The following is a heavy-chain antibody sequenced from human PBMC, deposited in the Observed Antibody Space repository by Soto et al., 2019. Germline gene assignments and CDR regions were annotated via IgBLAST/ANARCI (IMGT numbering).Heavy chain of an antibody. D-gene: IGHD6-13*01. CDR2: IYHSGST. J-gene: IGHJ6*02. Sequence: QMQLQESGPGLVKPSETLSLTCTVSGGSISSNTYYWGWIRQPPGKGLEWIGSIYHSGSTYYNPSLKSRLTISVDTSKNQFSLKLNSVTASDTAVYYCARNSSYWSKEVNYYSRRPFDVWGQGTMVTVS. CDR1: GGSISSNTYY. V-gene: IGHV4-39*01. CDR3: ARNSSYWSKEVNYYSRRPFDV.